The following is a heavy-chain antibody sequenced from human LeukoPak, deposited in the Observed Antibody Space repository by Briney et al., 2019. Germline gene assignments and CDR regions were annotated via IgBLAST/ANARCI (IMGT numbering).Heavy chain of an antibody. CDR1: GFSFSSYA. V-gene: IGHV3-48*04. D-gene: IGHD6-25*01. J-gene: IGHJ4*02. CDR2: IRSGGDTT. Sequence: PGGSLRLSCAASGFSFSSYAMTWVRQAPGKGLEWVSAIRSGGDTTYYADSVKGRFTISRDNAKNSLYLQMNSLRAEDTAVYYCARLDSGRDYFDYWGQGTLVTVSS. CDR3: ARLDSGRDYFDY.